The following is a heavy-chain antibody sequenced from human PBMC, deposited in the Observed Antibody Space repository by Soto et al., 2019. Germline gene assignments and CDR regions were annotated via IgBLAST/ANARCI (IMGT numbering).Heavy chain of an antibody. Sequence: ASVKVSCKVSGYTLTELSMHWVRQAPGKGLEWMGGFDPEDGETIYAQKFQGRVTMTEDTSTDTAYMELSSLRSEDTAVYYCATGGGNSAYYYYYMDVWGKGTTVTVSS. D-gene: IGHD2-21*02. CDR2: FDPEDGET. J-gene: IGHJ6*03. CDR1: GYTLTELS. V-gene: IGHV1-24*01. CDR3: ATGGGNSAYYYYYMDV.